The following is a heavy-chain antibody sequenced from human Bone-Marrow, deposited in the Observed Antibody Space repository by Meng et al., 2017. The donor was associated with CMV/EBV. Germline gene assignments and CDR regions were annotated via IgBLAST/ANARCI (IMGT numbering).Heavy chain of an antibody. CDR2: IYPGDSDT. J-gene: IGHJ4*02. D-gene: IGHD5-12*01. CDR1: GFNFASYW. V-gene: IGHV5-51*01. Sequence: SCQGSGFNFASYWFGWVRQMPGKGLEWMGIIYPGDSDTRYSPSFQGQVTISADKSISTAYLQWSSLKASDTAMYYCARPATAYSNSDYWGQGTLVTV. CDR3: ARPATAYSNSDY.